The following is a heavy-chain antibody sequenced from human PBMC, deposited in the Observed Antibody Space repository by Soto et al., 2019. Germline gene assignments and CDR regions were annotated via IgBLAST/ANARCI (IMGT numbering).Heavy chain of an antibody. CDR1: GFTFTSSA. V-gene: IGHV1-58*01. J-gene: IGHJ5*02. Sequence: SVKVSCKASGFTFTSSAVQWVRQARGERLEWIGWIVVGSGNTNYAQKFQERVTITRDMSTSTAYMELSSLRSEDTAVYFCAADSCGGDCYSPWFDPWGQGTLVTVSS. CDR2: IVVGSGNT. CDR3: AADSCGGDCYSPWFDP. D-gene: IGHD2-21*02.